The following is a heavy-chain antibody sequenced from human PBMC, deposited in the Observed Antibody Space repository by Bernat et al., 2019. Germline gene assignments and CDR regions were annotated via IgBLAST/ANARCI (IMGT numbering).Heavy chain of an antibody. CDR1: GVSITSYS. CDR2: IYYSGTT. V-gene: IGHV4-59*01. CDR3: ARGGAYFES. Sequence: QVQLQESGPGLVKPAETLSLTCTVSGVSITSYSWTWIRQPPGRGLEWIGYIYYSGTTNYNPSLNSRVTISMDTSKNQFSLRLSSVTAADTAVYYCARGGAYFESWGQGTLVTVSS. D-gene: IGHD1-26*01. J-gene: IGHJ4*02.